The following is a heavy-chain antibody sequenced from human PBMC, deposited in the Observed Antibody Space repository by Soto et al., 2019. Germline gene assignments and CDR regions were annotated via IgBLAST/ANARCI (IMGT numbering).Heavy chain of an antibody. CDR2: INPNSGGT. J-gene: IGHJ3*02. D-gene: IGHD3-22*01. CDR1: GYTFTGYY. CDR3: ARDPLTYYYDSSGPSGLFDI. Sequence: ASVKVSCKASGYTFTGYYMHWVRQAPGQGLEWMGWINPNSGGTNYAQKFQGRVTKTRDTSISTAYMELSRLRSDDTAVYYCARDPLTYYYDSSGPSGLFDIWGQGTMVTVSS. V-gene: IGHV1-2*02.